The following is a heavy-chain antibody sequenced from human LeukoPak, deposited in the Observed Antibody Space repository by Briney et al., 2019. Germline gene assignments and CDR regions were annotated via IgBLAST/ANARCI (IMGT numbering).Heavy chain of an antibody. CDR3: AREKRGITTVTNPFDY. Sequence: GRSLRLSCAASRFTFSSYAMHWVRQAPGKGLEWVAVISYDGSNKYYADSVKGRFTISRDNSKNTLYLQMNSLRAEDTAVYYCAREKRGITTVTNPFDYWGQGTLVTVSS. V-gene: IGHV3-30*04. CDR1: RFTFSSYA. J-gene: IGHJ4*02. CDR2: ISYDGSNK. D-gene: IGHD4-17*01.